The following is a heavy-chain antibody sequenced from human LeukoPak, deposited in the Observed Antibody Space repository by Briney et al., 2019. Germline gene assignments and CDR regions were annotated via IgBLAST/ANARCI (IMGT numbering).Heavy chain of an antibody. Sequence: ASVKVSCKASGYTFTSYGISWVRQAPGQGLEWMGWISAYNGNTNYAQKLQGRVTMTTDTSTSTAYMELRSLRSDDTAVYYCARDDPFYYYDSSGYPSAFDIWGQGTMVTVSS. CDR1: GYTFTSYG. J-gene: IGHJ3*02. V-gene: IGHV1-18*01. D-gene: IGHD3-22*01. CDR2: ISAYNGNT. CDR3: ARDDPFYYYDSSGYPSAFDI.